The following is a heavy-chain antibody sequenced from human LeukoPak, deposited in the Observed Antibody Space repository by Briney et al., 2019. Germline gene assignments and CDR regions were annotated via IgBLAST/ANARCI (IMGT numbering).Heavy chain of an antibody. J-gene: IGHJ4*02. CDR1: GFTFSIYW. V-gene: IGHV3-7*03. CDR2: IKQDGSEK. CDR3: ARVSEDYDILTGYYFEEQKYYFDY. Sequence: GGSLRLSCAASGFTFSIYWMSRVRQAPGKGLEWVANIKQDGSEKYYVDSVKGRFTISRDNAKNSLYLQMNSLRAEDTAVYYCARVSEDYDILTGYYFEEQKYYFDYWGQGTLVTVSS. D-gene: IGHD3-9*01.